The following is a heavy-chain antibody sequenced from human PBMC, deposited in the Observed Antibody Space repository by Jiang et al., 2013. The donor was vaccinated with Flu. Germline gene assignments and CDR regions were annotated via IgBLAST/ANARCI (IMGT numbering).Heavy chain of an antibody. CDR3: ARPHADYGGDY. Sequence: LEWMGGLILVTLIPTTAAFQGHVTISADKSISTAYLQWSSLKASDTAMYYCARPHADYGGDYWGQGTLVTVSS. CDR2: LILVTLIP. V-gene: IGHV5-10-1*01. J-gene: IGHJ4*02. D-gene: IGHD4-23*01.